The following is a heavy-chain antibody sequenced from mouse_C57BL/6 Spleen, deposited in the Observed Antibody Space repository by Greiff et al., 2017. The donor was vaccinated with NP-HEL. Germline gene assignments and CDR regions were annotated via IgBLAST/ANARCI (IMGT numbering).Heavy chain of an antibody. Sequence: EVQLQQSVAELVRPGASVKLSCTASGFNIKNTYMHWVKQRPVQGLEWIGRIDPANGNTKYAPKFQGKATITADTSSNTAYLQLSSLTSEDTAIYYCARDWITTVVAFDYWGQGTTLTVSS. CDR1: GFNIKNTY. V-gene: IGHV14-3*01. CDR3: ARDWITTVVAFDY. J-gene: IGHJ2*01. CDR2: IDPANGNT. D-gene: IGHD1-1*01.